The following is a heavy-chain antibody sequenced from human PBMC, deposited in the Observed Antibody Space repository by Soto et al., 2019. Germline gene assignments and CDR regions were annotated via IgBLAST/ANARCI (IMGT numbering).Heavy chain of an antibody. D-gene: IGHD5-18*01. J-gene: IGHJ4*02. CDR1: GFTFSSYG. CDR3: AKNEDTAMVQLDY. V-gene: IGHV3-30*18. Sequence: GGSLRLSCAASGFTFSSYGMHWVRQAPGKGLEWVAVISYDGSNKYYADSVKGRFTISRDNSKNTLYLQMKSLRAEDTAVYYCAKNEDTAMVQLDYWVQGTMVTV. CDR2: ISYDGSNK.